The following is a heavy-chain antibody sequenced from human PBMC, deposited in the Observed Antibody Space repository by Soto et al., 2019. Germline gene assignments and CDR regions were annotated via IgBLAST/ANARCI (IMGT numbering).Heavy chain of an antibody. J-gene: IGHJ6*02. CDR2: ISTSGSTR. Sequence: VGALRLSCAASGFLFRTYEMNWVRQSPVKGLEWVSSISTSGSTRYYADSVKGRFTISRDNAKNSLYLQMNSLRAEDTPVYSCARRPPRTYYYYGMDVWGQGTTVTVSS. CDR3: ARRPPRTYYYYGMDV. V-gene: IGHV3-48*03. CDR1: GFLFRTYE.